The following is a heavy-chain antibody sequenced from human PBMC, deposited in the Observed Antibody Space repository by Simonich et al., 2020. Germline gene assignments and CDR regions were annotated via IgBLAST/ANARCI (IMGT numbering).Heavy chain of an antibody. CDR3: AGGVYCSSTSCSTYYYYGMDV. D-gene: IGHD2-2*01. V-gene: IGHV3-21*01. J-gene: IGHJ6*02. CDR2: IKSSSSYI. CDR1: GFTFSSYS. Sequence: EVQLVESGEGLVKPGGSLRLSCAASGFTFSSYSMNWVRQAPGKGLEWVSSIKSSSSYIYYADSMKGRFTISRDNAKNSLYLQMNSLRAEDTAVYYCAGGVYCSSTSCSTYYYYGMDVWGQGTTVTVSS.